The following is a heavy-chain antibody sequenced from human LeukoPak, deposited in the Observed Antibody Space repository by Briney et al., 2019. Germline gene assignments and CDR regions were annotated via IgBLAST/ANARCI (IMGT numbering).Heavy chain of an antibody. J-gene: IGHJ4*02. Sequence: GESLKISCKTSGYIFTNYWIGWVRQKPGKGLEWMGIIYPGDSDTRYSPSFQGQVTISADKSISTAYLQWSSLKASDTAMYYCARIEGGALFAWGGQGTLVTVSS. CDR1: GYIFTNYW. V-gene: IGHV5-51*01. CDR3: ARIEGGALFAW. D-gene: IGHD1-26*01. CDR2: IYPGDSDT.